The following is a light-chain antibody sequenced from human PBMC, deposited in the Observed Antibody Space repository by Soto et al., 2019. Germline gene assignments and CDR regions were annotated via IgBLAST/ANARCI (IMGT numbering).Light chain of an antibody. CDR2: EVS. CDR3: CLYVGGRTYV. V-gene: IGLV2-23*02. CDR1: SSDVGRYNF. J-gene: IGLJ1*01. Sequence: QSVLTQPASVSGSPGQSITISCTGTSSDVGRYNFVSWYQQHPGKAPKLMISEVSNRPSGVSNRFSGSKSGNTASLTISGLQTEDEADYYCCLYVGGRTYVFGAGTKVTVL.